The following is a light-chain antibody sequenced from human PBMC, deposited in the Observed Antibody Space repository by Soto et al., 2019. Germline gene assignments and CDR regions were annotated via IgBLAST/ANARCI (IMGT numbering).Light chain of an antibody. J-gene: IGKJ5*01. CDR2: DAS. CDR1: QSVSSY. CDR3: QQRSNWPPVIT. Sequence: EIVLTQSPATLSLSPGERATLSCRASQSVSSYLAWYQQKPGQAPRLLIYDASNRATGIPARFSGSGSGTDVTITISTLEPEDFAVYYCQQRSNWPPVITFGQGTRLEIK. V-gene: IGKV3-11*01.